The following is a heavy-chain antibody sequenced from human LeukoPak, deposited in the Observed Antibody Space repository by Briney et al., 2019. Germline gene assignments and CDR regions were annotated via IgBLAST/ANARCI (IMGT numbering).Heavy chain of an antibody. V-gene: IGHV3-7*03. CDR1: GFTFSSYW. CDR2: IKQDGSEK. CDR3: AKGVRGYYYYYMDV. J-gene: IGHJ6*03. Sequence: PGGSLRLSCAASGFTFSSYWMSWVRQAPGKGLEWVANIKQDGSEKYYVDSVKGRFTISRDNSKNTLYLQMNSLRAEDTAVYYCAKGVRGYYYYYMDVWGKGTTVTISS. D-gene: IGHD3-16*01.